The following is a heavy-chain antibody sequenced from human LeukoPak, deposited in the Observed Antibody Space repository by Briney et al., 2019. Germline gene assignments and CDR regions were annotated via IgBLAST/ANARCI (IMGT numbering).Heavy chain of an antibody. CDR1: GFTFSSYC. J-gene: IGHJ4*02. CDR3: AASGGSYSQFDY. D-gene: IGHD2-15*01. Sequence: GGSLRLSCAASGFTFSSYCIHWVRQAPGKGLVWVSRIKSDASSTNYADSVKGRFTISRDNAKNTLYLEMNSLRAEDTAVYYCAASGGSYSQFDYWGQGSLVTVSS. CDR2: IKSDASST. V-gene: IGHV3-74*01.